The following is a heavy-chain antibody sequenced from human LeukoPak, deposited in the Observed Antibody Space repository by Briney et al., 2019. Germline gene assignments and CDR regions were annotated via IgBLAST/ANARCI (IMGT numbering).Heavy chain of an antibody. Sequence: GGSLRLSCAASGFTVRSNYMTWVRQAPGKGLEWVSEIYNNGNTYYAASVKGRFSISRDNSRNTVYLQMNGLRGEDTAAYYCARELREHGVFDIWGQGTMVTVSS. CDR1: GFTVRSNY. CDR2: IYNNGNT. D-gene: IGHD1-26*01. CDR3: ARELREHGVFDI. V-gene: IGHV3-53*01. J-gene: IGHJ3*02.